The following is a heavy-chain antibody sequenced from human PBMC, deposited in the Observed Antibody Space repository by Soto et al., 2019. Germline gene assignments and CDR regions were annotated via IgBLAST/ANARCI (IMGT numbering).Heavy chain of an antibody. CDR3: AKDAVSGDGRWLLDS. CDR2: LLRNGSTT. V-gene: IGHV3-23*01. D-gene: IGHD4-17*01. J-gene: IGHJ4*02. Sequence: GGSLRLSCAASGFTFTNYAMTWARQAPGKGLEWVSSLLRNGSTTYYADSVKGRFTISSDISANSLYLQMDSLRAEDTAVYYSAKDAVSGDGRWLLDSWRQGTVVAASS. CDR1: GFTFTNYA.